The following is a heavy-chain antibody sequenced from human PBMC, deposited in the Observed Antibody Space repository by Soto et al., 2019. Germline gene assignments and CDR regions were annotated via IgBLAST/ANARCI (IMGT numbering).Heavy chain of an antibody. V-gene: IGHV2-5*02. CDR1: GFSLTTSGVG. J-gene: IGHJ4*02. CDR2: IYWDDDK. D-gene: IGHD3-3*01. CDR3: AHRVLRTVFGLVTTTAIYFDF. Sequence: QITLNESGPTQVNPRQTLTLTCTFSGFSLTTSGVGVGWIRQSPGKAPEWLALIYWDDDKRYSPSLKSRPTTTQDTSKNQVVLTVADLDPADTATYYCAHRVLRTVFGLVTTTAIYFDFWGQGTPVAVSS.